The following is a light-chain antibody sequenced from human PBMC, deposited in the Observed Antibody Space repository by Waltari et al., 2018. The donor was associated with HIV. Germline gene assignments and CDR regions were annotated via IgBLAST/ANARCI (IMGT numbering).Light chain of an antibody. J-gene: IGLJ3*02. CDR3: SSYGDSLRVL. V-gene: IGLV2-8*01. Sequence: QSALTQPPSASGSLGQSVTISCTGSSSDLGAYDSVPWFQQHPRSAPKRLLYEVTRRPSTVSDRFSGSRSGSTAFPTVAGLQPDDEATYFCSSYGDSLRVLFGGGTNVTVL. CDR1: SSDLGAYDS. CDR2: EVT.